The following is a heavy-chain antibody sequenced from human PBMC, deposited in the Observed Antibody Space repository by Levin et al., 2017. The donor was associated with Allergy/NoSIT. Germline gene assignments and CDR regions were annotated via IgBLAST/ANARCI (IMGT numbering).Heavy chain of an antibody. D-gene: IGHD3-16*02. V-gene: IGHV1-18*01. CDR3: ARGTERDYVWGSYRPLDY. J-gene: IGHJ4*02. CDR1: GYTFTSYG. CDR2: ISGYNGNT. Sequence: ASVKVSCKASGYTFTSYGISWVRQAPGQGLEWMGWISGYNGNTNYAQKVQGRVTMTTDTSTSTAYMELRSLRSDDTAVYYCARGTERDYVWGSYRPLDYWGQGTLVTVSS.